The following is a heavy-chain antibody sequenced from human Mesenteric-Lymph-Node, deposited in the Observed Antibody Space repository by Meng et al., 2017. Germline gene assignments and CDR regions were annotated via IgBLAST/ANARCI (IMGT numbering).Heavy chain of an antibody. CDR3: ARRDYGGNSVPLPPYY. Sequence: GGSLRLAWAAYGFTFSNYSMIWVRQAPGKGLEWVSSISSSSAYMFYADSVKGRFTISRDNAKTSLYLQMNSLRAEDTAVYYCARRDYGGNSVPLPPYYWGQGTLVTVSS. D-gene: IGHD4-23*01. J-gene: IGHJ4*02. CDR1: GFTFSNYS. CDR2: ISSSSAYM. V-gene: IGHV3-21*01.